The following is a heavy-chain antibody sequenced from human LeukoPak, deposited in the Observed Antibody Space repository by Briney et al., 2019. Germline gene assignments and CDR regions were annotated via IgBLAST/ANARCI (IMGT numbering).Heavy chain of an antibody. CDR1: GFTFSSYA. J-gene: IGHJ4*02. V-gene: IGHV3-30-3*01. CDR3: TTRGGSFSIFDY. CDR2: ISYDGSNK. D-gene: IGHD1-26*01. Sequence: GGSLRLSCAASGFTFSSYAMHWVRQAPGKGLEWVAVISYDGSNKYYADSVKGRFTISRDNSKNTLYLQMNSLKTEDTAVYYCTTRGGSFSIFDYWGQGTLVTVSS.